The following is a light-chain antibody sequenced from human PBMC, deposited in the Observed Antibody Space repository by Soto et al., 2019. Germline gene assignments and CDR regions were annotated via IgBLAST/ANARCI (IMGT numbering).Light chain of an antibody. Sequence: QSALTQPPSVSGSPGQSVTISCTGTSSDIGGYNYVSWYQQLPGEAPKLMIYDVSKRPSGVPDRFSGSNSGNTASLTISGLQAEDEADYYCCSYAGTTHVFGTGTKVTVL. V-gene: IGLV2-11*01. CDR3: CSYAGTTHV. CDR1: SSDIGGYNY. CDR2: DVS. J-gene: IGLJ1*01.